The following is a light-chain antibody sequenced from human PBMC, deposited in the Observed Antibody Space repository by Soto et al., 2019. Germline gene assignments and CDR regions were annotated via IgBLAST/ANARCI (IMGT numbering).Light chain of an antibody. CDR1: QSILYSGNNQNY. CDR2: WAS. Sequence: DIVLTQSPESLAVSLGERATINCSSSQSILYSGNNQNYLNWYQQKPGHPPNLLIYWASTREFGVPDRFSGSGSGTDFTLTISSLQAEDVAVYYCQLYYRGPYTFGQGTKLEIQ. V-gene: IGKV4-1*01. J-gene: IGKJ2*01. CDR3: QLYYRGPYT.